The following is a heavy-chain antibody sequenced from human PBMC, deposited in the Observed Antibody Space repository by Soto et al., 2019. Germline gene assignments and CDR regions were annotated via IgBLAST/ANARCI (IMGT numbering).Heavy chain of an antibody. CDR3: AIFPSSSTPFYYYYGMDV. J-gene: IGHJ6*02. Sequence: WASVKVSCKASGYTFTSYDINWVRQATGQGLEWMGWMNPNSGNTGYAQKFQGRVTMTRNTSISTAYMELSSLRSEDTAVYYCAIFPSSSTPFYYYYGMDVWGQGTTVTVSS. CDR1: GYTFTSYD. D-gene: IGHD6-6*01. CDR2: MNPNSGNT. V-gene: IGHV1-8*01.